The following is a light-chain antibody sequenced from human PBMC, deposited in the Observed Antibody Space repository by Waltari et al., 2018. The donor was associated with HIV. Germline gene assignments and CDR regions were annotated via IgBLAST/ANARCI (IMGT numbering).Light chain of an antibody. J-gene: IGLJ1*01. V-gene: IGLV1-47*01. CDR3: AAWDDNLRGRSFV. CDR1: TSNIGSNY. CDR2: RNN. Sequence: QSVLTQPPSASGTPGQRVNISCSGSTSNIGSNYVHWYQQLPGTAPKLLIYRNNKRPSGVPSRFSGSKSGTSASLAISGLRSEDEADYYCAAWDDNLRGRSFVFATGTKVIVL.